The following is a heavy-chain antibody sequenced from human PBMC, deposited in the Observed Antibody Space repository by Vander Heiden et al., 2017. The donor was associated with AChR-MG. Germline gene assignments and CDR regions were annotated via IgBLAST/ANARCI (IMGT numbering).Heavy chain of an antibody. D-gene: IGHD4-17*01. CDR1: GSGGPIRSGNYY. CDR2: IYTSGTT. Sequence: QVQLQESGPGLVKPSQTLSLTCTVSGSGGPIRSGNYYWSWIRPSAGKGLEWIGRIYTSGTTTYNPSLKSRVTMSVDPSNNQFSLKVTSVTAADTAVYYCARSDYGDYNFDYWGQGNLVTVSS. CDR3: ARSDYGDYNFDY. V-gene: IGHV4-61*02. J-gene: IGHJ4*02.